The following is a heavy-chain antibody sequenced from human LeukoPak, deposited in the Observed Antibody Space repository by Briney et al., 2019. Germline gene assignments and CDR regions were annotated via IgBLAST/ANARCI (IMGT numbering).Heavy chain of an antibody. CDR1: GFIFSSDN. Sequence: PGGSLRLSCPASGFIFSSDNMHWVRQAPGKGLEYVSGVTKNEDSIFYADSVQGRVTISRDNSKNTLFLQMNSLRPEDTAVYFCVKDLSGTYSFDSWGQGTLLTVSP. D-gene: IGHD3-10*01. V-gene: IGHV3-64D*06. CDR3: VKDLSGTYSFDS. J-gene: IGHJ4*02. CDR2: VTKNEDSI.